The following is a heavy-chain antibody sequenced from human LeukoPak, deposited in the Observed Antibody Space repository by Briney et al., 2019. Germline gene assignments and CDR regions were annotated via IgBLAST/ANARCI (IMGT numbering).Heavy chain of an antibody. D-gene: IGHD2-2*01. CDR3: ARDPTYCSSTSCFYYYYMDV. Sequence: ASVKVSCKASGYTFTGYYMHWVRQAPGQGLEWMGWINPNSGGTNYAQKFQGRVTMTRDTSISTAYMELSRLRSDDTAVYYCARDPTYCSSTSCFYYYYMDVWGKGTTVTVSS. J-gene: IGHJ6*03. CDR1: GYTFTGYY. CDR2: INPNSGGT. V-gene: IGHV1-2*02.